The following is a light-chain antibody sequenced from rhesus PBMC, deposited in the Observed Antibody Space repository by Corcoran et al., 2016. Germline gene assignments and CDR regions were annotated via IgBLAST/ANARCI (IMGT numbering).Light chain of an antibody. CDR1: QSLLHSNGYTY. J-gene: IGKJ2*01. CDR3: EQALQTPHS. Sequence: DIVMTQTPLSLSVTPGEPASISCRSSQSLLHSNGYTYFHWYCQKPGQSPPLLIDGVSNRASGVPDRFSGRGSGTDFTLKISRVEAEDVGVYYCEQALQTPHSFSQGTKVEIK. CDR2: GVS. V-gene: IGKV2-78*01.